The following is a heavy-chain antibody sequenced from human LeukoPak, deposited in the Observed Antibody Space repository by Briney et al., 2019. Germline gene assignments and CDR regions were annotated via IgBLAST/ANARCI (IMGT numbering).Heavy chain of an antibody. CDR1: GFTVSSNY. J-gene: IGHJ6*03. D-gene: IGHD3-16*01. V-gene: IGHV3-53*01. Sequence: GGSLRLSCAASGFTVSSNYMTWVRQAPGKGLEWVSVIHKNAITYYADTVKGRFTISRDNSKNMLYLQMNSLRAEDTAVYYCASRGATSWGYYYYYMDVWGKGTTVTVSS. CDR3: ASRGATSWGYYYYYMDV. CDR2: IHKNAIT.